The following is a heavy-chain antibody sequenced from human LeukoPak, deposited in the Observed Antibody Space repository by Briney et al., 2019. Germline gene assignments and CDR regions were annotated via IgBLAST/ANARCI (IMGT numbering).Heavy chain of an antibody. CDR2: IYPGDSDT. CDR1: GYSFTSYW. V-gene: IGHV5-51*01. CDR3: ARQNPPVLRFLEWPSGAFDI. D-gene: IGHD3-3*01. J-gene: IGHJ3*02. Sequence: GESLKISCKGSGYSFTSYWIGWVRQMPGKGLEWMGIIYPGDSDTRYSPSFQGQVTISADKSISTAYLQWSSLKASDTAMYYCARQNPPVLRFLEWPSGAFDIWGQGTMVTVSS.